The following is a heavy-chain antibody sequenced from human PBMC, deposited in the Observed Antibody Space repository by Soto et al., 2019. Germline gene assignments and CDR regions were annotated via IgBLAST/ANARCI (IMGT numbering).Heavy chain of an antibody. Sequence: PSETLSLTCTVPGGSISSSSYYWGWIRQPPGKGLEWIGSIYYSGSTYYNPSLKSRVTISVDTSKNQFSLKLSSVTAADTAVYYCARHYDFWSGYYRFDPWGQGTLVTVSS. D-gene: IGHD3-3*01. V-gene: IGHV4-39*01. CDR3: ARHYDFWSGYYRFDP. J-gene: IGHJ5*02. CDR2: IYYSGST. CDR1: GGSISSSSYY.